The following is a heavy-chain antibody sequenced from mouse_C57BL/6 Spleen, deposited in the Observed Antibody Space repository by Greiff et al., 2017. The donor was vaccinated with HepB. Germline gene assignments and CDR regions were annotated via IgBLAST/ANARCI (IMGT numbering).Heavy chain of an antibody. J-gene: IGHJ2*01. CDR2: ISSGSSTI. V-gene: IGHV5-17*01. CDR1: GFTFSDYG. D-gene: IGHD1-1*01. Sequence: DVKLVESGGGLVKPGGSLKLSCAASGFTFSDYGMHWVRQAPEKGLEWVAYISSGSSTIYYADTVKGRFTISRDNAKNTLFLQMTSLRSEDTAMYYCARTPYYYGSSYSFDYWGQGTTLTVSS. CDR3: ARTPYYYGSSYSFDY.